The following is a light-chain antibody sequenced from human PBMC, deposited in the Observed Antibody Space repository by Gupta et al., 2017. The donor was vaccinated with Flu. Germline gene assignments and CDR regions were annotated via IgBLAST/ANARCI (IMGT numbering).Light chain of an antibody. V-gene: IGKV1-5*03. J-gene: IGKJ1*01. CDR1: QSISSW. Sequence: PSPLAASVGARVSIPCRVSQSISSWLAWYLHKPGKAPQLLIYKGSSLASGVPSRFSGSGSGTEFTLTISSLQPDDFATYYCRQSKQYSSTFGQGTKVDIK. CDR2: KGS. CDR3: RQSKQYSST.